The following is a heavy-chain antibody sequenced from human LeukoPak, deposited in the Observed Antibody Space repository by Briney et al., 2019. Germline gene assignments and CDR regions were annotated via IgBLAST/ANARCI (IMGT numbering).Heavy chain of an antibody. D-gene: IGHD3-22*01. CDR2: IQYDGSNK. CDR3: AKEDSNSGYNFDY. CDR1: GFTFSSYG. V-gene: IGHV3-30*02. J-gene: IGHJ4*02. Sequence: PGGSLRLSCTASGFTFSSYGMHWVRQAPGKGLEWVAFIQYDGSNKYYSDSVKGRFTTSRDNSKNTLFLQMNSLRVEEKAVYYCAKEDSNSGYNFDYWGQGTLVTVSS.